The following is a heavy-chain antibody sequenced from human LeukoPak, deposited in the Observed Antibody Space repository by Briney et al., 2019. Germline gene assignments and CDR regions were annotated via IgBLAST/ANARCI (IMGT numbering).Heavy chain of an antibody. CDR2: ISGGST. V-gene: IGHV3-23*01. CDR3: AKVTWARIAAQRDDY. Sequence: PGGSLILSCAASGFTFRSYDMSWVRQAPGKGLEWVSAISGGSTYYADSVKGRFTISRDNSKNTLYLQMNSLRAEDTAVYYCAKVTWARIAAQRDDYWGQGTLVTVSS. J-gene: IGHJ4*02. CDR1: GFTFRSYD. D-gene: IGHD6-6*01.